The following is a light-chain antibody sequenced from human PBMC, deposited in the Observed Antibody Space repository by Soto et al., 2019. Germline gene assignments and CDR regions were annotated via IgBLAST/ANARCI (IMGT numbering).Light chain of an antibody. Sequence: DIQMTQSPSSLSASVGARVTITCRASQSISRYLNWYQQKPGKAPKLLIYAASSLQSGVPSRFSGSGSGTDFTLTISSLQPEDFATYYCQQSYNTLTFGGGTKVEIK. CDR3: QQSYNTLT. V-gene: IGKV1-39*01. CDR1: QSISRY. J-gene: IGKJ4*01. CDR2: AAS.